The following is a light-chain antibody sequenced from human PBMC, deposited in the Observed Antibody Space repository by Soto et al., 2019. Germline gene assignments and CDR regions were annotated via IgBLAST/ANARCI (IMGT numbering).Light chain of an antibody. CDR3: QQYGSSPLT. CDR2: GAS. Sequence: EIVMTQSPATLSVSPGERATLSCRASQSVSSNLAWYQQKPGQAPRLLIYGASTRATGIPDRFSGSGSGTDFTLTISRLEPEDFAVYYCQQYGSSPLTFGGGTKVEI. CDR1: QSVSSN. J-gene: IGKJ4*01. V-gene: IGKV3-15*01.